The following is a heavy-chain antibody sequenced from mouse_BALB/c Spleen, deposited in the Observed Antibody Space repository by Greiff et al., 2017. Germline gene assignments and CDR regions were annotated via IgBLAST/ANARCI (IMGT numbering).Heavy chain of an antibody. CDR2: IRSKSNNYAT. J-gene: IGHJ1*01. Sequence: EVMLVESGGGLVQPKGSLKLSCAASGFTFNTYAMNWVRQAPGKGLEWVARIRSKSNNYATYYADSVKDRFTISRDDSQSMLYLQMNNLKTEDTAMYYCVRQVRYYGSRGWYFDVWGAGTTVTVSS. CDR3: VRQVRYYGSRGWYFDV. V-gene: IGHV10-1*02. CDR1: GFTFNTYA. D-gene: IGHD1-2*01.